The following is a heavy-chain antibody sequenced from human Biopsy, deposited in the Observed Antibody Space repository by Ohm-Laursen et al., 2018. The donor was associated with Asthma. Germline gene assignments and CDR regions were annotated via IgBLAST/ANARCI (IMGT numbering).Heavy chain of an antibody. D-gene: IGHD3-22*01. Sequence: TLSLTCLVSYGSITSGGYYWTWIRQHPGKGLEWIGFIYYSGSTYYNPSLKSRVSISIDTSKNQFSLKLSSVIAADTAVYHCARAQDYYDSRGYYRSFDYWGQGTLVTVSS. J-gene: IGHJ4*02. CDR2: IYYSGST. CDR3: ARAQDYYDSRGYYRSFDY. CDR1: YGSITSGGYY. V-gene: IGHV4-31*03.